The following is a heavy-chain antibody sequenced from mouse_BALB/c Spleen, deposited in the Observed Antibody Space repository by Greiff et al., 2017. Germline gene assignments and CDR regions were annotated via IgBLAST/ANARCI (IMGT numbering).Heavy chain of an antibody. CDR3: ARDRNYYGSPYYYAMDY. D-gene: IGHD1-2*01. CDR1: GFTFTDYY. CDR2: IRNKANGYTT. J-gene: IGHJ4*01. Sequence: EVHLVESGGGLVQPGGSLRLSCATSGFTFTDYYMSWVRQPPGKALEWLGFIRNKANGYTTEYSASVKGRFTISRDNSQSILYLQMNTLRAEDSATYYCARDRNYYGSPYYYAMDYWGQGTSVTASS. V-gene: IGHV7-3*02.